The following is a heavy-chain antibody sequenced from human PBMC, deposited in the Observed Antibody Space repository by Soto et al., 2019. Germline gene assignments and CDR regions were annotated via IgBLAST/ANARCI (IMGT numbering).Heavy chain of an antibody. V-gene: IGHV3-15*01. J-gene: IGHJ4*02. CDR3: TRAAAGLVDY. CDR2: IKSKTDGGTT. D-gene: IGHD6-13*01. CDR1: GFTFTNAW. Sequence: GGSLRLSCAASGFTFTNAWMSWVRQAPGKGLEWVGRIKSKTDGGTTDYAAPVKGRFTISRDDSQNTLYLQMNSLKTEDTAVYYCTRAAAGLVDYWGQGTLVTVSS.